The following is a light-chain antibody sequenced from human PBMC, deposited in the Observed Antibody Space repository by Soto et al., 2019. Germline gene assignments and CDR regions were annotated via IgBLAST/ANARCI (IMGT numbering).Light chain of an antibody. CDR3: QPYNNWIT. J-gene: IGKJ5*01. CDR1: QSVSSN. Sequence: EIVMTQSPATLSVSPGERATLSCRASQSVSSNLAWYQQKPGQAPRLLIYDASTRATGISARFSGSGSGTEFTLSISSLQSEDFAVYYCQPYNNWITFGQGTRLEIK. CDR2: DAS. V-gene: IGKV3-15*01.